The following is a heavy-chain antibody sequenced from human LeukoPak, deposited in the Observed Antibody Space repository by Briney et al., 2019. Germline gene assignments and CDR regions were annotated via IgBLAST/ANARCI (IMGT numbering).Heavy chain of an antibody. CDR2: INHSGST. CDR3: ARSRTKYNWFDP. J-gene: IGHJ5*02. V-gene: IGHV4-34*01. CDR1: GGSFSGYY. D-gene: IGHD3-3*01. Sequence: PSETLSLTCAVYGGSFSGYYWSWSRQPPGKGLEWIGEINHSGSTNYNPSLKSRVTISVDTSKNQFSLKLSSVAAADTAVYYCARSRTKYNWFDPWGQGTLVTVSS.